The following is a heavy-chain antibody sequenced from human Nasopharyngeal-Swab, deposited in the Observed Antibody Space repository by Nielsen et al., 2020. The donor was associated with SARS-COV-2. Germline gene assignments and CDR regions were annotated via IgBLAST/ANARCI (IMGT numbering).Heavy chain of an antibody. J-gene: IGHJ4*02. CDR1: GFTFDDYA. D-gene: IGHD5-18*01. Sequence: GGSLKLSCAASGFTFDDYAVHWVRQAPGKGLEWVSGISWNSGSIGYADSVKGRFTISRDNAKNSLYLQMNSLRAEDTAVYYCARAGGGYSYADYWGQGTLVTVSS. CDR2: ISWNSGSI. V-gene: IGHV3-9*01. CDR3: ARAGGGYSYADY.